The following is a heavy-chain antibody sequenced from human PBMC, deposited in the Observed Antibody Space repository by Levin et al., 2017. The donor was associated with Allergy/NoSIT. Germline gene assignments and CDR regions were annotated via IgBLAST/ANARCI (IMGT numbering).Heavy chain of an antibody. V-gene: IGHV3-23*01. D-gene: IGHD5-12*01. CDR2: IRASGSST. CDR1: GFTFDEYS. CDR3: AKGLGIVTKWIDS. Sequence: GGSLRLSCAASGFTFDEYSMTWVRQAPGKGLEWVSTIRASGSSTYYADSLKGRFTISRDNSKNTLYLQMTSLRAEDTAVYYCAKGLGIVTKWIDSWGRGTLLTVSS. J-gene: IGHJ4*02.